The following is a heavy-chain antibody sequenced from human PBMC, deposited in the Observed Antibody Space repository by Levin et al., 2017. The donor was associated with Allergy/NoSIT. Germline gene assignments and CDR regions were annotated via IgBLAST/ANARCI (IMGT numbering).Heavy chain of an antibody. CDR2: ISGSGGST. J-gene: IGHJ4*02. Sequence: GGSLRLSCAASGFTFSSYAMSWVRQAPGKGLEWVSAISGSGGSTYYADSVKGRFTISRDNSKNTLYLQMNSLRAEDTAVYYCAKSGITGTPGDSYYFDYWGQGTLVTVSS. D-gene: IGHD1/OR15-1a*01. CDR3: AKSGITGTPGDSYYFDY. V-gene: IGHV3-23*01. CDR1: GFTFSSYA.